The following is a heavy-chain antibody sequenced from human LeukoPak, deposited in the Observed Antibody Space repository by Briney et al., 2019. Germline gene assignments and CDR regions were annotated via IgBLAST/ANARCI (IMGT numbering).Heavy chain of an antibody. V-gene: IGHV4-59*08. CDR2: LYKSGSP. D-gene: IGHD5-24*01. CDR1: GGSIGNSY. J-gene: IGHJ1*01. CDR3: ARHGRGDVEMATITV. Sequence: SKTLSLTCTVSGGSIGNSYWSWIRQPPGKGLEWIGRLYKSGSPNYNPSLRSRVTISIDASNNQFSLRMNSINAADTAVYFCARHGRGDVEMATITVWGQGTLVTVAS.